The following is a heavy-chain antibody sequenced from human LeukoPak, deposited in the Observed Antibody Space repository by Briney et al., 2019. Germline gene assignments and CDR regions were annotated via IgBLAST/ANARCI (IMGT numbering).Heavy chain of an antibody. Sequence: SETLSLTCTVSGGSISSYYWSWIRQPPGKGLEWIGYICYGGSTNYNPSLKSRVTISVDTSKNQFSLKLSSVTAADTAVFYCARGYCSAGSCQFDYWGQGTLVTVSS. CDR3: ARGYCSAGSCQFDY. V-gene: IGHV4-59*01. CDR1: GGSISSYY. D-gene: IGHD2-15*01. CDR2: ICYGGST. J-gene: IGHJ4*02.